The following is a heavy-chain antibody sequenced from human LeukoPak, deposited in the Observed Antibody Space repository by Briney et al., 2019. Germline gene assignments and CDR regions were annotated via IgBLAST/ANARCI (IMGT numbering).Heavy chain of an antibody. Sequence: PGGSLRLSCADSGFTFRGSWMNWVRQAPRKGLEWVANINPDGSQKRFVDSVMGRFTMSRDNAKNSLYLQMNSLRVEDTAVFYCAAWTDRGYNFWGQGTLVTVSS. V-gene: IGHV3-7*01. D-gene: IGHD5-24*01. CDR1: GFTFRGSW. J-gene: IGHJ4*02. CDR3: AAWTDRGYNF. CDR2: INPDGSQK.